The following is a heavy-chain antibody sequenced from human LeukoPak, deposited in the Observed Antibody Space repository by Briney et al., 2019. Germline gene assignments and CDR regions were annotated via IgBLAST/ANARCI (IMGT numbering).Heavy chain of an antibody. D-gene: IGHD6-19*01. CDR1: GFNFSTYT. CDR3: ARGAVALPLGLDY. CDR2: ISYDGSNK. J-gene: IGHJ4*02. V-gene: IGHV3-30*04. Sequence: GGSLRLSCAASGFNFSTYTMNWVRQAPGKGLEWVAVISYDGSNKYYADSVKGRFTISRDNSKNTLYLQMNSLRAEDTAVYYCARGAVALPLGLDYWGQGTLVTVSS.